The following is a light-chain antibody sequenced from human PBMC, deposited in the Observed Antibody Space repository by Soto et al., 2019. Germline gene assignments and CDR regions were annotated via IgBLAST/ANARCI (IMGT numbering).Light chain of an antibody. J-gene: IGKJ2*01. CDR2: AAS. Sequence: DIQMTQSPSSLSASVGDRVTIACRTSQTISIYLNWYQQKPGKVPTLLIYAASSLQSGVPSRFSGSGSGTDFTLTISCLQSEDFATYYCQQYNSYSYTFGQGTKVDI. CDR1: QTISIY. V-gene: IGKV1-39*01. CDR3: QQYNSYSYT.